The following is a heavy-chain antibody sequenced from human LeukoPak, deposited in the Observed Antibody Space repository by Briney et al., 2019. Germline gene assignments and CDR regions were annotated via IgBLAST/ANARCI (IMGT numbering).Heavy chain of an antibody. V-gene: IGHV3-48*03. CDR2: ISSSGSTI. CDR3: ARDRGGYYDFDY. Sequence: GGSLRLSCAASGFTFSSYEINWVRQAPGKGLEWVSYISSSGSTIKYADSVKGRFTISRGNAKNSLYLQMNSLRAEDAAVYYCARDRGGYYDFDYWGQGILVTVSS. CDR1: GFTFSSYE. J-gene: IGHJ4*02. D-gene: IGHD2-21*02.